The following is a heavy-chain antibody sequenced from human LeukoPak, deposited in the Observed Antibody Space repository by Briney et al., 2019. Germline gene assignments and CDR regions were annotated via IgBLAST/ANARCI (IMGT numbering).Heavy chain of an antibody. D-gene: IGHD6-19*01. J-gene: IGHJ4*02. Sequence: WASVKVSCKASGYTFTAYYMRWVRQAPGQGLEWMGWINPNSGGSDYAQKFQGRVTMTRDTSISTAYMELSSLRSDDTAVYYCARSDSSGWLDYWGQGTLVTVSS. CDR1: GYTFTAYY. CDR2: INPNSGGS. V-gene: IGHV1-2*02. CDR3: ARSDSSGWLDY.